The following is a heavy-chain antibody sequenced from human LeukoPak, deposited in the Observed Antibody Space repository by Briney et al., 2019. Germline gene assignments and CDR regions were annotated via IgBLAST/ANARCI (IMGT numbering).Heavy chain of an antibody. Sequence: GGSLRLSCAASGFTFSNYGMHWDRQAPGKGLEWVAVIWYDGSNKYYADSVKGRFTISRDNSKNTLYLQMNSLRAEDTAVYYCARNYGDYVDYYYYGMDVWGQGTTVTVSS. CDR2: IWYDGSNK. V-gene: IGHV3-33*01. J-gene: IGHJ6*02. CDR1: GFTFSNYG. CDR3: ARNYGDYVDYYYYGMDV. D-gene: IGHD4-17*01.